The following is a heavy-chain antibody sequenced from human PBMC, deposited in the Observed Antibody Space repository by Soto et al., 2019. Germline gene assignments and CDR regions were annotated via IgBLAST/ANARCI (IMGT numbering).Heavy chain of an antibody. CDR2: IYYSGST. J-gene: IGHJ5*02. CDR3: ARHVTLSNPTFLNCFDP. CDR1: GGSISSSSYY. D-gene: IGHD4-4*01. V-gene: IGHV4-39*01. Sequence: SETLSLTCTVSGGSISSSSYYWGWIRQPPGKGLEWIGSIYYSGSTYYNPSLKSRVTISVDTSKNQFSLKLSSVTAADTAVYYCARHVTLSNPTFLNCFDPCGQGTLVTVSS.